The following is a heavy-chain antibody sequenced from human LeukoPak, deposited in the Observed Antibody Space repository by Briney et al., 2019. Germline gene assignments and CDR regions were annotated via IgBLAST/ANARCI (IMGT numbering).Heavy chain of an antibody. Sequence: GGSLRLSCAASGFTFSSYSMNWVRQAPGKGLEWVSYISSSSNYINYADSVEGRFTISGDNAKNSLYLQMNSLRAEDTAVYYCARDESLVRGAAFDYWGQGTLVTVSS. V-gene: IGHV3-21*01. CDR3: ARDESLVRGAAFDY. CDR1: GFTFSSYS. D-gene: IGHD3-10*01. J-gene: IGHJ4*02. CDR2: ISSSSNYI.